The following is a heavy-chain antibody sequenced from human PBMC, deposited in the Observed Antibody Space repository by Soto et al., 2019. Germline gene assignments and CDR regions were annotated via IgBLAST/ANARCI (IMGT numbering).Heavy chain of an antibody. CDR2: IYYSGST. CDR1: GCSIRSSSYY. J-gene: IGHJ6*03. V-gene: IGHV4-39*01. Sequence: PSETLSLTCTFSGCSIRSSSYYWGWIRQPPGKGLEWIGSIYYSGSTYYNPSLKSRVTISVDTSKNQFSLKLSSVTAADTAVYYCAMTTVTASYYYYYMDVWGKGTTVTVSS. CDR3: AMTTVTASYYYYYMDV. D-gene: IGHD4-17*01.